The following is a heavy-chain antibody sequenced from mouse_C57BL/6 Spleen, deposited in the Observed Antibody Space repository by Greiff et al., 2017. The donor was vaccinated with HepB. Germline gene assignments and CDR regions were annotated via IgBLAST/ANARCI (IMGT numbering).Heavy chain of an antibody. J-gene: IGHJ3*01. CDR1: GYAFTNYL. D-gene: IGHD1-1*02. V-gene: IGHV1-54*01. CDR2: INPGSGGT. CDR3: ARENYALAY. Sequence: QVQLQQSGAELVRPGTSVKVSCKASGYAFTNYLIEWVKQRPGQGLEWIGVINPGSGGTNYNEKFKGKATLTADKSSSTAYMQLSSLTSEDSAVYCCARENYALAYWGQGTLVTVSA.